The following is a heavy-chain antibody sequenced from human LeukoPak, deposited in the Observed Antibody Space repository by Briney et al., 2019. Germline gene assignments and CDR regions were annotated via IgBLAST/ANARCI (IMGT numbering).Heavy chain of an antibody. D-gene: IGHD3-22*01. CDR1: GFTFSSYS. Sequence: MPGGSLRLSCAASGFTFSSYSMNWVRQAPGKGLEWVSSISSSSSYIYYADSVKGRFTISRDNAKNSLYLQMNSLRAEDTAVYYCARGVANYYDNSGYQNWGQGTLVTVSS. CDR2: ISSSSSYI. V-gene: IGHV3-21*01. CDR3: ARGVANYYDNSGYQN. J-gene: IGHJ4*02.